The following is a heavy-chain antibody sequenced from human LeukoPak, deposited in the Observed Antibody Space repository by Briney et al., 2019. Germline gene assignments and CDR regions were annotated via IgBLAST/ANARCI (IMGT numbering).Heavy chain of an antibody. CDR1: GFTFKNFA. J-gene: IGHJ6*02. CDR3: TKDSQCFYGGPWYGTYGMDV. Sequence: GGSLRLSCVASGFTFKNFAMTWLRQAPGKGLEWVSTISNDKHYDDPVRGRFTISTDDSRKTVFLQVNSLTPEDAAIYYCTKDSQCFYGGPWYGTYGMDVWGQGTTVTVSS. CDR2: ISNDK. V-gene: IGHV3-23*05. D-gene: IGHD3-16*01.